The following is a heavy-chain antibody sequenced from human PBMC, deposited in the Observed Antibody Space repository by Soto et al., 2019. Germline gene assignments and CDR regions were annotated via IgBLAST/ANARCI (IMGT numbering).Heavy chain of an antibody. J-gene: IGHJ6*02. D-gene: IGHD6-13*01. CDR1: GYSFTSYW. V-gene: IGHV5-51*01. CDR3: ARTSVAGKYYYAMGV. Sequence: GESLKISCKGSGYSFTSYWIGWVRQMPGKGLEWMGIIYPGDSDTRYSPSFQGQVTISADKSISTAYLQWSSLKASDTAMYYCARTSVAGKYYYAMGVWGQGTTVTVSS. CDR2: IYPGDSDT.